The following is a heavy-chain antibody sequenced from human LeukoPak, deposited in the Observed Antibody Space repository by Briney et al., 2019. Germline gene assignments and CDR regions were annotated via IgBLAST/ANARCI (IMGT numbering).Heavy chain of an antibody. J-gene: IGHJ4*02. CDR1: GFTFSSYG. CDR3: AKDLAQHYYDSSGYYGSFDY. CDR2: ISYDGSNK. D-gene: IGHD3-22*01. V-gene: IGHV3-30*18. Sequence: GGSLTLSCAASGFTFSSYGMHWVRQAPGKGLEWVAVISYDGSNKYYADSVKGRFTISRDNSKNTLYLQMNSLRAEDTAVYYCAKDLAQHYYDSSGYYGSFDYWGQGTLVTVSS.